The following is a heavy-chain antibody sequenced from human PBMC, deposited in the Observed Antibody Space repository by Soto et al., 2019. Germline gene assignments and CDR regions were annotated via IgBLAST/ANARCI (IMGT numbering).Heavy chain of an antibody. CDR3: VRHAQWLIRAY. D-gene: IGHD6-19*01. J-gene: IGHJ4*02. V-gene: IGHV4-39*01. CDR1: GASISSYNY. Sequence: PSETLSLTCNVSGASISSYNYWGWFRQPPGKGLEWIGSIIYSGNTIYNPSLQSRLTVFVDTSKNQFSLKLSSVTAADTAVYYCVRHAQWLIRAYWGQGTLVT. CDR2: IIYSGNT.